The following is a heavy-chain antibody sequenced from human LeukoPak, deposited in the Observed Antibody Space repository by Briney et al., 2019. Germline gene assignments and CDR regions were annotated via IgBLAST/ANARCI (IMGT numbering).Heavy chain of an antibody. V-gene: IGHV4-39*07. CDR1: GDSISSSPEY. CDR2: INHSGST. Sequence: SETLSLTCSVSGDSISSSPEYWGWIRQPPGKGLEWIGEINHSGSTNYNPSLKSRVTISVDTSKNQFSLKLSSVTAADTAVYYCARVSISWGATVDYWGQGTLVTVSS. D-gene: IGHD1-26*01. J-gene: IGHJ4*02. CDR3: ARVSISWGATVDY.